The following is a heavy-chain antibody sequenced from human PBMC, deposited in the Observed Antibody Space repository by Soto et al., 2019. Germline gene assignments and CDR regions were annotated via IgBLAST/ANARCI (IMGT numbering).Heavy chain of an antibody. V-gene: IGHV4-30-2*01. CDR3: ARGGSGRPYDY. J-gene: IGHJ4*02. Sequence: LSLTCAVSGGSISSGGYSWSWIRQPPGKGLEWIGYIYHSGSTYYNPSLKSRVTISVDGSKNQFSLKLSSVTAADTAVYYCARGGSGRPYDYWGQGTLVTVSS. D-gene: IGHD3-10*01. CDR2: IYHSGST. CDR1: GGSISSGGYS.